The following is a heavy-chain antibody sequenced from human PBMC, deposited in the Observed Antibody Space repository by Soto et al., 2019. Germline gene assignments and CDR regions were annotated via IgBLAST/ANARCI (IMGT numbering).Heavy chain of an antibody. V-gene: IGHV3-11*06. CDR1: GFTFSDYY. D-gene: IGHD5-18*01. Sequence: GGSLRLSCAASGFTFSDYYMIWVRQAPGKGLEWVSYISSSSSYTNYADSVKGRFTISRDNAKNSLYLQMNSLRAEDTAVYYCARDRDTAMVKSYYGMDVWGQGTTVTVSS. J-gene: IGHJ6*02. CDR3: ARDRDTAMVKSYYGMDV. CDR2: ISSSSSYT.